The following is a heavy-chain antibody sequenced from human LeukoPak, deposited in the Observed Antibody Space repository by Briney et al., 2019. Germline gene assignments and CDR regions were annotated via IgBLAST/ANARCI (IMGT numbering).Heavy chain of an antibody. CDR1: GFTFYDYA. D-gene: IGHD4-17*01. CDR3: AKDYGDYPKRFDY. CDR2: ICWNSGRI. Sequence: PVRCLRLSCAASGFTFYDYAMRWVRHAPGESLGWGSGICWNSGRIGYADSVKGRFTISRDNAKNSLYLQMNSLSAEDTALYYCAKDYGDYPKRFDYWGQGTLVTVSS. V-gene: IGHV3-9*01. J-gene: IGHJ4*02.